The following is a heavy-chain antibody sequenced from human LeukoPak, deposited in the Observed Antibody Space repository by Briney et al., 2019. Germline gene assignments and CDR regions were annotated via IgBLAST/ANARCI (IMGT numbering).Heavy chain of an antibody. CDR1: GFTFNSYA. V-gene: IGHV3-23*01. J-gene: IGHJ4*02. CDR2: ISGSGGST. Sequence: GGSLRLSCAASGFTFNSYAMSWVRQAPGKGLEWVSAISGSGGSTYYADSVKGRFTISRDNSKNTLYLQMNSLRAEDTAVYYCAKGGSSSSWPYWGQATLVTVSS. D-gene: IGHD6-13*01. CDR3: AKGGSSSSWPY.